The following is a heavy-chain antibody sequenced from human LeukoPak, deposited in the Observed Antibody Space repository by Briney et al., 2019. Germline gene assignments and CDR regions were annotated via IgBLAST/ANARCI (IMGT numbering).Heavy chain of an antibody. J-gene: IGHJ6*03. CDR1: GGSISSYY. Sequence: SETLSLTCTVPGGSISSYYWSWIRQPPGKGLEWIGYIYYSGGTNYNPSLKSRVTISVDTSKNQFSLKLSSVTAADTAVYYCARSPYTGTTFGADYYYYYYMDVWGKGTTVTISS. V-gene: IGHV4-59*01. CDR3: ARSPYTGTTFGADYYYYYYMDV. CDR2: IYYSGGT. D-gene: IGHD1-1*01.